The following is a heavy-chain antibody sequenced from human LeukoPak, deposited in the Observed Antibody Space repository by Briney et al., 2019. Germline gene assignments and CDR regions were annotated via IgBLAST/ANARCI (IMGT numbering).Heavy chain of an antibody. V-gene: IGHV3-66*04. CDR1: GVTVSSNY. D-gene: IGHD1-1*01. CDR2: IYSGGNT. Sequence: PGGSLRLSCAASGVTVSSNYMTWVLQAPGKGLEWVSVIYSGGNTYYADSVKGRFTISRDNSKNTLHLQMNSLRVEDTAVYYCARLRGEAGTHLSYDYWGQGTLVTVSS. J-gene: IGHJ4*02. CDR3: ARLRGEAGTHLSYDY.